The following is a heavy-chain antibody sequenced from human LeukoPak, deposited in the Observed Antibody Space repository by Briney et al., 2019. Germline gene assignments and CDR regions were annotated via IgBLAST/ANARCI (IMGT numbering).Heavy chain of an antibody. J-gene: IGHJ4*02. CDR1: GGSISSYY. Sequence: PSETLSLTCTVSGGSISSYYWSWIRQPPGKGLEWLGYIYYSGSTNYNPSLKSRVTISVDTSKNQFSLKLSSVTAADTAVYYCARDYYDSSGPIEYFDYWGQGTLVTVSS. CDR3: ARDYYDSSGPIEYFDY. V-gene: IGHV4-59*01. D-gene: IGHD3-22*01. CDR2: IYYSGST.